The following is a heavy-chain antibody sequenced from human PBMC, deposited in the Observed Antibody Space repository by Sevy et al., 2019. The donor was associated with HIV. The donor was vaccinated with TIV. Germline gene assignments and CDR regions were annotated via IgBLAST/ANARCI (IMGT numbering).Heavy chain of an antibody. CDR2: VNPSGGST. V-gene: IGHV1-46*01. Sequence: ASLKVSCKASGYTFTTYYIHWVRQAPGQGLEWMGIVNPSGGSTTNSQKFHDRVTMTSDTSTDTVYMQLSSLKSEDTAVYYCARTLGWQQSRWYLDYWGQGTLVTVSS. CDR3: ARTLGWQQSRWYLDY. D-gene: IGHD2-15*01. J-gene: IGHJ4*02. CDR1: GYTFTTYY.